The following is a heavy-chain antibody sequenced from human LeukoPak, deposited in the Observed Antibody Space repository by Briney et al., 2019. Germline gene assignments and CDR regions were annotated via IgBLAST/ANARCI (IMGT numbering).Heavy chain of an antibody. CDR2: IYYSGST. V-gene: IGHV4-59*08. CDR1: GGSISSYY. J-gene: IGHJ4*02. Sequence: SETLSLTCTVSGGSISSYYWSWIRQPPGKGLEWMGYIYYSGSTNYNPSLKSRVTISVDTSKNQFSLKLSSVTAADTAVYYCARSYWNGPYYFDYWGQGTLVTVSS. D-gene: IGHD1-1*01. CDR3: ARSYWNGPYYFDY.